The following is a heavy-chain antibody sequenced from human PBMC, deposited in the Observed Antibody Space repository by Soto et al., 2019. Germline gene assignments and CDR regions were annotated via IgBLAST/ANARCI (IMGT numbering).Heavy chain of an antibody. CDR3: AHDYGDDYFDY. CDR1: GFSLSTSGVG. V-gene: IGHV2-5*02. CDR2: IYWDDDK. J-gene: IGHJ4*02. Sequence: QITLKESGPTLVKPTQTLTLTCTFSGFSLSTSGVGVGWIRQPPGKALEWLALIYWDDDKRYSPSLKSRLTITKDALKNQVVHTMTNMDPVDTARYSCAHDYGDDYFDYWGQGTLVTVSS. D-gene: IGHD4-17*01.